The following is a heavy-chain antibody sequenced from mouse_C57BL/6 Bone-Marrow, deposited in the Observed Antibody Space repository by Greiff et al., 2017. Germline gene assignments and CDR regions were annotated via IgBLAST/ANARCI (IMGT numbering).Heavy chain of an antibody. D-gene: IGHD2-1*01. CDR3: ARHGNYDYWYFDV. Sequence: QVQLQQPGAELVRPGTSVKLSCKASGYTFTSYWMHWVKQRPGQGLEWIGVIDPSDSYTNYNQKFKGKATLTVDTSSSTAYMQLSSLTSEDSAVYYCARHGNYDYWYFDVWGTETTVTVSS. CDR1: GYTFTSYW. V-gene: IGHV1-59*01. J-gene: IGHJ1*03. CDR2: IDPSDSYT.